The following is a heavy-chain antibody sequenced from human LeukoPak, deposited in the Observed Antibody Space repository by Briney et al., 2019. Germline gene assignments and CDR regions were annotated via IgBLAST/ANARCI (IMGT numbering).Heavy chain of an antibody. CDR2: INPNSGGT. D-gene: IGHD1-26*01. CDR1: GYTFTSYG. CDR3: ARESLVGATVHMDV. Sequence: ASVKVSCKTSGYTFTSYGINWVRQAPGQGLEWMGWINPNSGGTNYAQKFQGRVTMTRDTSISTAYMELSRLRSDDTAVYYCARESLVGATVHMDVWGKGTTVTVSS. J-gene: IGHJ6*03. V-gene: IGHV1-2*02.